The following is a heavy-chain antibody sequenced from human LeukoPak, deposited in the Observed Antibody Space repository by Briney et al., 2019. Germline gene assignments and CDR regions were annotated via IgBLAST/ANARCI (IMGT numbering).Heavy chain of an antibody. Sequence: PGGSLRLSCAATGFTFSSYVMRWVRQAPGKGLVWVSGISGGGSDTYSDDSVQGRFTISSDNSNNRLHVQMNSLRTEDTTVYYGAKDQPDPRRVVGVTQDRVDWGQGTLVTVSS. CDR2: ISGGGSDT. J-gene: IGHJ4*02. CDR1: GFTFSSYV. CDR3: AKDQPDPRRVVGVTQDRVD. V-gene: IGHV3-23*01. D-gene: IGHD1-26*01.